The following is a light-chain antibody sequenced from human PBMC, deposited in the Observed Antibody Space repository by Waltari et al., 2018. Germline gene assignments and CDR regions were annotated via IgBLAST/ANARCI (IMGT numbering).Light chain of an antibody. J-gene: IGLJ2*01. CDR1: YIGTKS. V-gene: IGLV3-9*01. CDR2: RDS. Sequence: SSALTQPLSVSVALGQTATPSCGESYIGTKSVHWYQQRPGQAPVLVIYRDSKRPSGIPERFSGSNSGNTATLTISRAQAGDEADYYCQVWDSSAEVFGGGTKLTVL. CDR3: QVWDSSAEV.